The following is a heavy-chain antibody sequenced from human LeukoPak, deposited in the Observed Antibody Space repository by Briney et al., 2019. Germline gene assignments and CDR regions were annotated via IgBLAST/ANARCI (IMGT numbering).Heavy chain of an antibody. J-gene: IGHJ6*04. CDR2: ISSSDSLK. V-gene: IGHV3-48*03. Sequence: PGGSLRLSCAASGFTFSSYGMNWVRQAPGEGLEWVSYISSSDSLKYYADSVKGRFTISRDNAKNSLYLQMNSLRAEDTAVYYCAREDYYGSGSYMRYFYYYDVDVWGKGTTVTVSS. CDR3: AREDYYGSGSYMRYFYYYDVDV. D-gene: IGHD3-10*01. CDR1: GFTFSSYG.